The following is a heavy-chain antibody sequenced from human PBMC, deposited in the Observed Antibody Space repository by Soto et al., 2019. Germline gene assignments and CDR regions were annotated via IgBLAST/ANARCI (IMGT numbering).Heavy chain of an antibody. J-gene: IGHJ4*02. CDR3: PRIPQTAFDPIDY. CDR1: GYKFTNYW. Sequence: GESLKISCMTSGYKFTNYWIAWVRQRPGKGLEWVGIIYPGDSDIRYSPSFEGQVTISADRSISTAYLQWGSLKASDTAVYFCPRIPQTAFDPIDYWGQGTQVTVSS. D-gene: IGHD2-21*01. V-gene: IGHV5-51*01. CDR2: IYPGDSDI.